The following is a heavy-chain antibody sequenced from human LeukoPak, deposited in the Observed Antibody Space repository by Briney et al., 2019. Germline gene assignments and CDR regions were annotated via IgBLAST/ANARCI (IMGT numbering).Heavy chain of an antibody. Sequence: GGSLRLSCAASGFTFSSYAMHWVRQAPGKGLEWVAVISYDGSNKYYADSVKGRFTISRDNSKNTLYLQMNSLRAEDTAVYYCARDRLYGSGSYLVIAFDYWGQGTLVTVSS. CDR3: ARDRLYGSGSYLVIAFDY. CDR1: GFTFSSYA. CDR2: ISYDGSNK. D-gene: IGHD3-10*01. V-gene: IGHV3-30-3*01. J-gene: IGHJ4*02.